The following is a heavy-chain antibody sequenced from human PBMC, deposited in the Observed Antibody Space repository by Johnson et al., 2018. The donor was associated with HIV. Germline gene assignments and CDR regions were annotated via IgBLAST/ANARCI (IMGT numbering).Heavy chain of an antibody. CDR2: ISGSGGST. V-gene: IGHV3-23*04. J-gene: IGHJ3*02. Sequence: VQLVESGGGVVQPGRSLRLSCAASGFTFSSYAMSWVRQAPGKGLEWVSAISGSGGSTYYADSVKGRFTISRDNSKNTLYLQMNSLRPEDTALYYCAKDINLEDAFDIWGQGTMVTVSS. CDR1: GFTFSSYA. CDR3: AKDINLEDAFDI.